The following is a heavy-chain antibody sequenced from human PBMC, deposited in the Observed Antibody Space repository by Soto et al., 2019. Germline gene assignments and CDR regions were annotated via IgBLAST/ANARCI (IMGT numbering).Heavy chain of an antibody. Sequence: PSETLSLTCAVYGGSFSGYYWSWIRQPPGKGLEWIGEISHSGSTNYNPSLKSRVTISVDTSKNQFSLKLSSVTAADTAVYYCARVKRFYYGMDVWGQGTTVTVSS. V-gene: IGHV4-34*01. CDR1: GGSFSGYY. CDR2: ISHSGST. J-gene: IGHJ6*02. D-gene: IGHD3-3*01. CDR3: ARVKRFYYGMDV.